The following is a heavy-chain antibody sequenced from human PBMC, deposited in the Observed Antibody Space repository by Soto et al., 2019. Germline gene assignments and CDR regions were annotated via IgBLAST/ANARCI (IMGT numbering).Heavy chain of an antibody. CDR3: ARYPNPTVAGLPFDL. CDR1: GFTFSSYW. Sequence: EVQVVESGGGLVQPGGSLRLSCAASGFTFSSYWMSWVRQAPGKGLEWVAHTRQDGGQEYYVDSVKGRFTISRDNAKNSLYLHMNSLRVEDTAVYYCARYPNPTVAGLPFDLWGQGTLVTVSS. V-gene: IGHV3-7*03. D-gene: IGHD6-19*01. J-gene: IGHJ4*02. CDR2: TRQDGGQE.